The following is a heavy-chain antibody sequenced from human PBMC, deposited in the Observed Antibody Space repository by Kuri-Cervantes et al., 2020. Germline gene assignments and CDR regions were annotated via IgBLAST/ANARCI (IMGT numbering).Heavy chain of an antibody. CDR1: GYTLAELS. D-gene: IGHD1-7*01. CDR3: ARGGELELLLDY. J-gene: IGHJ4*02. V-gene: IGHV1-2*02. Sequence: ASVKVSCKVSGYTLAELSIHWVRQAPGKGLEWMGWINPNSGGTNSAQKFQGRVTMTRDTSISTAYMELRRLRSDDTAVYYCARGGELELLLDYWGQGALVTVSS. CDR2: INPNSGGT.